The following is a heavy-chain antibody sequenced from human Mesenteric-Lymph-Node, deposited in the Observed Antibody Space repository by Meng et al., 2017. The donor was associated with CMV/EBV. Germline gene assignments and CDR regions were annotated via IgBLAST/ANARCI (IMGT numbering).Heavy chain of an antibody. J-gene: IGHJ4*02. CDR3: ARAIAGPEYDY. D-gene: IGHD6-13*01. CDR2: IYHSGGT. Sequence: SETLSLTCAVSGGSISGSDWGSWVRQTPGKGLEWIGDIYHSGGTNYNPSLKSRATISVDKSKNQFSLNLSSLTVADTAVYSCARAIAGPEYDYWGQGTLVTVSS. V-gene: IGHV4-4*02. CDR1: GGSISGSDW.